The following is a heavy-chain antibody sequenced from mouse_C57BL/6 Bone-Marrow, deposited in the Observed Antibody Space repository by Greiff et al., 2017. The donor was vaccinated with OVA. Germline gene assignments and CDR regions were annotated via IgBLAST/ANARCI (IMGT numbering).Heavy chain of an antibody. V-gene: IGHV5-15*01. D-gene: IGHD2-12*01. J-gene: IGHJ1*03. CDR1: GFTFSDYG. CDR2: ISNLAYSI. CDR3: ARQGSYYRIPWYFDV. Sequence: DVKLVESGGGLVQPGGSLKLSCAASGFTFSDYGMAWVRQAPRKGPEWVAFISNLAYSIYYADTVTGRFTISRENAKNTLYLEMSSLRSEDTAMYYCARQGSYYRIPWYFDVWGTGTTVTVSS.